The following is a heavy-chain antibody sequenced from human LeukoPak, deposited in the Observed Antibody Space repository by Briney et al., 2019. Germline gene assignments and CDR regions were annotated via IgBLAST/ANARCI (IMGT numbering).Heavy chain of an antibody. CDR1: GGSISSSSYF. J-gene: IGHJ4*02. V-gene: IGHV4-39*01. CDR2: IYYSGST. D-gene: IGHD1-26*01. CDR3: ARLPYSGSYYVDY. Sequence: PSETLSLTCTVSGGSISSSSYFWGWIRQPPGKELEWIGTIYYSGSTYYNPSLKSRVTISVDTSKNQFSLKLRSVTAADTAVYFCARLPYSGSYYVDYWGQGALVTVSS.